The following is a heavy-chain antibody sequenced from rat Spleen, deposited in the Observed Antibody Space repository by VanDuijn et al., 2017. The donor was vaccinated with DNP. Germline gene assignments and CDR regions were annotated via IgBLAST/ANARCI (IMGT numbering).Heavy chain of an antibody. CDR1: GFPFSNSG. V-gene: IGHV5-22*01. CDR3: ARGSTSIYWYFDF. CDR2: ISYEGSRT. J-gene: IGHJ1*01. Sequence: EVRLVESGGGLVQPGRSLKLSCAASGFPFSNSGMHWIRQAPTKGLELVAYISYEGSRTYYGDSVKGRFTISRDNAKSTLYLQMNSLRSEDTATYYCARGSTSIYWYFDFWGPGTMVTVSS. D-gene: IGHD3-1*01.